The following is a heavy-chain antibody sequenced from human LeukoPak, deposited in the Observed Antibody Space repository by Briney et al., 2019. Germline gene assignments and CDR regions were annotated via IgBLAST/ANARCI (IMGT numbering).Heavy chain of an antibody. D-gene: IGHD3-3*01. CDR3: ARHPPSYYDFWSGYDSTFDY. CDR1: GGSNSSSSYY. Sequence: PSETLSLTCTVSGGSNSSSSYYWGWIRQPPGKGLEWIGSIYYSGSTYYNPSLKSRVAISVDTSKNQFSLKLSSVTAADTAVYYCARHPPSYYDFWSGYDSTFDYWGQGTLVTVSS. J-gene: IGHJ4*02. CDR2: IYYSGST. V-gene: IGHV4-39*01.